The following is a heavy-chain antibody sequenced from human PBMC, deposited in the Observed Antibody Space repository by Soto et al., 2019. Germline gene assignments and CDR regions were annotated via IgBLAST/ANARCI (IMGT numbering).Heavy chain of an antibody. Sequence: SETLSLTCAVSGCSMSIYYLSWRRPRRGKGLEWIGYIYYSGSTNYNPALKSRVTISVDTSKNQFSLKLSSVTAADTAVYYCARRGHSSNYYYYGMDVWGQGTTVTVS. CDR3: ARRGHSSNYYYYGMDV. J-gene: IGHJ6*02. CDR1: GCSMSIYY. CDR2: IYYSGST. V-gene: IGHV4-59*01. D-gene: IGHD3-10*01.